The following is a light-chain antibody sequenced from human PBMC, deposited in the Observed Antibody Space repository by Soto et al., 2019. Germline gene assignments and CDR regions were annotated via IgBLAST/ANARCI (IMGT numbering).Light chain of an antibody. CDR1: QSVRSSF. J-gene: IGKJ1*01. CDR2: DAS. Sequence: EIVLTQSPGTLSLSPGERATLSCRASQSVRSSFLAWYQQRPGQAPRLLIYDASTRATGMPDRFSGSESGTDLTLTISILEPEDFAVYYCQQYGISPRTFGQGTKVDIK. V-gene: IGKV3-20*01. CDR3: QQYGISPRT.